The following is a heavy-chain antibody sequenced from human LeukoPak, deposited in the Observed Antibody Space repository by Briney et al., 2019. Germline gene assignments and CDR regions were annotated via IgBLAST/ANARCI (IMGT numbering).Heavy chain of an antibody. CDR3: AGVDRDGYNSGTPYYSYGMDV. D-gene: IGHD5-24*01. J-gene: IGHJ6*02. Sequence: PSETLSLTCAVYGGSFSGYYWSWIRQPPGKGLEWIGEINHSGSTNYNPSLKSRVTISVDTSKNQFSLKLSSVTAADTAVYYCAGVDRDGYNSGTPYYSYGMDVWGQGTTVIVSS. CDR2: INHSGST. CDR1: GGSFSGYY. V-gene: IGHV4-34*01.